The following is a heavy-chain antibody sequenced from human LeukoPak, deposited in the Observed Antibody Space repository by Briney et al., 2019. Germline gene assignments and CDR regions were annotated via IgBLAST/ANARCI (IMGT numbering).Heavy chain of an antibody. J-gene: IGHJ4*02. CDR3: ARGSRGRDGTHY. V-gene: IGHV1-69*04. CDR1: GGTFSSYA. D-gene: IGHD5-24*01. CDR2: IIPILGIA. Sequence: SVKVSCKASGGTFSSYAISWVRQAPGQGLEWMGRIIPILGIANYAQKFQGGVTITADKSTSTAYMELSSLRSEDTAVYYCARGSRGRDGTHYWGQGTLVTVSS.